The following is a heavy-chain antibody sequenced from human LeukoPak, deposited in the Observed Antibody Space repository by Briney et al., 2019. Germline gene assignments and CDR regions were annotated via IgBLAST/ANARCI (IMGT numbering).Heavy chain of an antibody. Sequence: GGSLGLSCAASGFTFSGSAMHWVRQASGKGLEWVGRIRSKANSYATAYAASVKDRFTISRDNSKNTLYLQMNSLRAEDTAVYYCARDSFSSGYSYGWLYYYYYGMDVWGQGTTVTVSS. J-gene: IGHJ6*02. V-gene: IGHV3-73*01. D-gene: IGHD5-18*01. CDR2: IRSKANSYAT. CDR1: GFTFSGSA. CDR3: ARDSFSSGYSYGWLYYYYYGMDV.